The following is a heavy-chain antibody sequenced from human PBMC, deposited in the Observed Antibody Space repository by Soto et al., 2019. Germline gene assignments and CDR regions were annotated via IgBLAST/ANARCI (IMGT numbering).Heavy chain of an antibody. J-gene: IGHJ5*02. CDR2: ISAYNGNT. CDR3: ARERVTLVRGPQNWFDP. Sequence: QVHLVQSGGEVKKTGASVTVSCKASGYRFASYAIGWVRQAPGQGREWVGWISAYNGNTRYAQKLQGRVTMTTDTSTSTAYMELRSLKSDDTAVYYCARERVTLVRGPQNWFDPWGQGTLVTGSS. CDR1: GYRFASYA. V-gene: IGHV1-18*01. D-gene: IGHD3-10*01.